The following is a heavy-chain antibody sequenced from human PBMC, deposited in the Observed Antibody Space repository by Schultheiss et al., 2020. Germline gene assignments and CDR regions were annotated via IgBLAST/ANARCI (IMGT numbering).Heavy chain of an antibody. J-gene: IGHJ3*02. CDR3: ARAMVGDAFDI. Sequence: SETLSLTCTVSGGSISSYYWSWIRQPPGKGLEWIGYIYYSGSTNYNPSLKSRVTISVDKSKNQFSLKLSSVTAADTAVYYCARAMVGDAFDIWGQGTMVTVSS. V-gene: IGHV4-59*01. CDR1: GGSISSYY. CDR2: IYYSGST. D-gene: IGHD2-15*01.